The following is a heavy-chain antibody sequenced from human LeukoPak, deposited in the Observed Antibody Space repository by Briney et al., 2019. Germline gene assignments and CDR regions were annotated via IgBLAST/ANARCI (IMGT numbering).Heavy chain of an antibody. CDR3: ARGWITAGAYYDY. J-gene: IGHJ4*02. D-gene: IGHD6-13*01. CDR1: GFTFSSYW. CDR2: IHSDGSST. V-gene: IGHV3-74*01. Sequence: GGSLRLSCAASGFTFSSYWMHWDRQAPGKGLVWVSRIHSDGSSTSYADSVKGRFTMSRDNAKNTLYLQMNSLRAEDTAVYYCARGWITAGAYYDYWGQGTLVTVSS.